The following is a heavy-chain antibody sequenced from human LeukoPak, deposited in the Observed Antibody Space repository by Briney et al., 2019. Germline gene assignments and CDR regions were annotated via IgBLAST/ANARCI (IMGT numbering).Heavy chain of an antibody. Sequence: GASVKVSCTASGYTFTSYGISWVRQAPGQGLEWMGWISAYNGNTNYAQKLQVRVTMTTDTSTSTAYMELRSLRSDDTAVYYCARDITLYYDFWSGPKRGFDYWGQGTLVTVSS. V-gene: IGHV1-18*01. J-gene: IGHJ4*02. CDR1: GYTFTSYG. D-gene: IGHD3-3*01. CDR2: ISAYNGNT. CDR3: ARDITLYYDFWSGPKRGFDY.